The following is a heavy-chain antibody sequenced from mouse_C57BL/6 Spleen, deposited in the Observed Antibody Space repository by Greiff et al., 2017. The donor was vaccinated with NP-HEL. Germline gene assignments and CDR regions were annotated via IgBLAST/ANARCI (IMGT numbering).Heavy chain of an antibody. CDR1: GYAFTNYL. CDR2: INPGSGGT. CDR3: AKGLVLTGGSY. V-gene: IGHV1-54*01. J-gene: IGHJ3*01. D-gene: IGHD4-1*01. Sequence: VQLQQSGAELVRPGTSVKVSCKASGYAFTNYLIEWVKQRPGQGLEWIGVINPGSGGTNYNEKFKGKATLTADKSSSTAYMQLSSLTSEDSAVYFCAKGLVLTGGSYWGQGTLVTVSA.